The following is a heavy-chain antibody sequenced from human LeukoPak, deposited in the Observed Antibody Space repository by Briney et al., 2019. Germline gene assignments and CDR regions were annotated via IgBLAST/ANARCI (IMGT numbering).Heavy chain of an antibody. Sequence: SEALSPTRTVSGGSLRNTTHYWGWIPQPPGEGPGGVGGIYQTGSTNYNPSLRSRVTISVDTSKNQFSLRLSSVTAADTAVYYCATMKAVRVNDFWSGYPDYWGQGTLVTVSS. D-gene: IGHD3-3*01. CDR3: ATMKAVRVNDFWSGYPDY. V-gene: IGHV4-39*07. CDR2: IYQTGST. CDR1: GGSLRNTTHY. J-gene: IGHJ4*02.